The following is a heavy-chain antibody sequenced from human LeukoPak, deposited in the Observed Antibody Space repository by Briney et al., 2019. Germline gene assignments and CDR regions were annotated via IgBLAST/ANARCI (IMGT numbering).Heavy chain of an antibody. J-gene: IGHJ3*02. V-gene: IGHV1-46*01. D-gene: IGHD3-22*01. CDR3: ARVKSYYYDTSDKDAFDI. CDR1: GYTFTSHF. CDR2: INPRGGST. Sequence: ASVKVSCKASGYTFTSHFMHWVRQAPGQGLEWMGIINPRGGSTSYTQKFQGRVTMTRDTSTSTVYMELSSLRSEDTAVYYCARVKSYYYDTSDKDAFDIWGQGTMVIVSS.